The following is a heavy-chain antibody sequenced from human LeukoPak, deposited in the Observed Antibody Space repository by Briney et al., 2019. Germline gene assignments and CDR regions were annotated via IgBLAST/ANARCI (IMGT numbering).Heavy chain of an antibody. J-gene: IGHJ5*02. CDR2: IRYEGTEK. CDR3: AKDLMRDRWFGES. D-gene: IGHD3-10*01. CDR1: GFTFSSYG. V-gene: IGHV3-30*02. Sequence: GGSLRLSCAASGFTFSSYGMHWVRQAPGKGLEWVAFIRYEGTEKYYADSVKGRFTISRDNSKNTLYLEMNSLRTEDTAVYHCAKDLMRDRWFGESWGQGTLVTVSS.